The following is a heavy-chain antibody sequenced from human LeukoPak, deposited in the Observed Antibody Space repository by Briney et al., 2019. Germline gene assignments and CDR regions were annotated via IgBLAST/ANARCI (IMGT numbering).Heavy chain of an antibody. D-gene: IGHD3-3*01. J-gene: IGHJ4*02. Sequence: PGGSLRLSCAASGFTFSTYAMSWVRQAPGKGLEWVSAISGSAGSTNYADSVKGRFTISRDNFKNTLYLQMNSLRVEDTAVYYCASANYDFWSGPLDYWGQGTLVTVSS. V-gene: IGHV3-23*01. CDR3: ASANYDFWSGPLDY. CDR1: GFTFSTYA. CDR2: ISGSAGST.